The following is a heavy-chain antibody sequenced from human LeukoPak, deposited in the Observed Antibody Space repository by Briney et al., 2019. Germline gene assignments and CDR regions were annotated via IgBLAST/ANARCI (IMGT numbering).Heavy chain of an antibody. CDR1: GFTFSSYS. CDR2: ISGGSSGST. J-gene: IGHJ4*02. CDR3: AKDFVVVPGNVNYFDY. D-gene: IGHD2-21*02. V-gene: IGHV3-23*01. Sequence: PGGSLRLSCAASGFTFSSYSMNWVRQAPGKGLEWLSVISGGSSGSTYYADSVTGRFTVSRDNSKNTLYVQMKSLRAEDTAVYYCAKDFVVVPGNVNYFDYWGQGTLVTVSS.